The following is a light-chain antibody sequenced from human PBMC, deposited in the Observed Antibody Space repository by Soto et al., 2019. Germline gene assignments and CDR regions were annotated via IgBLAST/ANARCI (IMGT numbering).Light chain of an antibody. V-gene: IGLV2-14*01. CDR1: SSDVGGYNY. J-gene: IGLJ1*01. CDR2: EVS. Sequence: QSALTQPASVSGSPGQSITISCTGTSSDVGGYNYVSWYQQHPGKAPKLMIYEVSNRPSGVSNRFSCSKSGNTASLTISGLQAEDEADYYCSSYTSSSTYVFGTGTQLTVL. CDR3: SSYTSSSTYV.